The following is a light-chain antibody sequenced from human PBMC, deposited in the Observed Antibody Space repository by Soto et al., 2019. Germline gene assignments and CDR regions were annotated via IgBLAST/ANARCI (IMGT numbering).Light chain of an antibody. V-gene: IGLV3-21*02. CDR2: DDA. Sequence: SYELTQPPSVSVAPGQTARITCGGDHIGGKSVHWYQQQPGQAPLLVVYDDADRPSGIPERFSGSNSDNTATLTIGRVEAGDEADYYCQVWDAGSDHVVFGGGTKLTVL. CDR1: HIGGKS. CDR3: QVWDAGSDHVV. J-gene: IGLJ2*01.